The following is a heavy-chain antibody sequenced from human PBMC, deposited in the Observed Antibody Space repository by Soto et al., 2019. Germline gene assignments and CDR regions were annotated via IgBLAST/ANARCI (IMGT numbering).Heavy chain of an antibody. CDR1: GFTFSSYE. Sequence: GGSLRLSCAASGFTFSSYEMNWVRQAPGKGLEWVSYISSSGSTIYYADSVKGRFTISRDNAKNSLYLQMNSLRAEDTAVYYCASHGDYYYGMDVWGQGTTVTVSS. J-gene: IGHJ6*02. V-gene: IGHV3-48*03. D-gene: IGHD3-16*01. CDR3: ASHGDYYYGMDV. CDR2: ISSSGSTI.